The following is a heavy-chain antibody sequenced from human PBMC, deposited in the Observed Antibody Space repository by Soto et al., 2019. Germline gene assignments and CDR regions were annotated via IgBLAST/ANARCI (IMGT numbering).Heavy chain of an antibody. CDR1: GASISFHSYY. Sequence: SETLSLTGTVSGASISFHSYYGTWIRQPPGKGLEWIGSSYYSGTTYFNPSLKSRATISVDTSKNQLSLRLTSVTAADTAIYYRTRRSNWNDNYFDPWGPGALVTVSS. CDR3: TRRSNWNDNYFDP. D-gene: IGHD1-20*01. J-gene: IGHJ5*02. V-gene: IGHV4-39*01. CDR2: SYYSGTT.